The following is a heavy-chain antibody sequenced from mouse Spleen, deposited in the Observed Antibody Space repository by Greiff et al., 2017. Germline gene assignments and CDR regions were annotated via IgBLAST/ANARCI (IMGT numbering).Heavy chain of an antibody. Sequence: EVQLQQSGPELVKPGASVKIPCKASGYTFTDYNMDWVKQSHGKSLEWIGDINPNNGGTIYNQKFKGKATLTVDKSSSTAYMELRSLTSEDTAVYYCARERYGLYYFDYWGQGTTLTVSS. CDR3: ARERYGLYYFDY. CDR1: GYTFTDYN. D-gene: IGHD2-10*02. V-gene: IGHV1-18*01. J-gene: IGHJ2*01. CDR2: INPNNGGT.